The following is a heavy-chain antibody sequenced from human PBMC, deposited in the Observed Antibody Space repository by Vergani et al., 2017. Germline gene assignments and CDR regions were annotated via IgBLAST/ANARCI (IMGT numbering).Heavy chain of an antibody. J-gene: IGHJ3*02. D-gene: IGHD2/OR15-2a*01. Sequence: EVQLVESGGGLVQPGGSLRLSCAASGFTVSSNYMSWVRQAPGKGLEWVSLISWDGGSTYYADSVKGRFTISRDNSKNTLYLQMNSLRAEDTAVYYCARVSIVTSAFDIWGQGTMVTVSS. CDR3: ARVSIVTSAFDI. CDR1: GFTVSSNY. V-gene: IGHV3-53*01. CDR2: ISWDGGST.